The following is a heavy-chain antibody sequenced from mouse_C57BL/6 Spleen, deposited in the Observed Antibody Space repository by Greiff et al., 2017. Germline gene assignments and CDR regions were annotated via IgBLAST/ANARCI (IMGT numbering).Heavy chain of an antibody. CDR3: AKGYDYDYAMDY. Sequence: EVHLVESGGGLVKPGGSLKLSCAASGFTFSDYGMHWVRQAPEKGLEWVAYISSGSSTIYYADTVKGRFTISRDNAKNTLFLQMTRLRSEDTAMYYCAKGYDYDYAMDYWGQGTSVTVSS. J-gene: IGHJ4*01. V-gene: IGHV5-17*01. CDR2: ISSGSSTI. D-gene: IGHD2-4*01. CDR1: GFTFSDYG.